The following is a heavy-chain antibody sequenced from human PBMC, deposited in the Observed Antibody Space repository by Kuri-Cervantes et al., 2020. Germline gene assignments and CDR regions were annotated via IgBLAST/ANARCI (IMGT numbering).Heavy chain of an antibody. J-gene: IGHJ4*02. D-gene: IGHD2-2*01. Sequence: ASVKVSCKVSGYTFTNYGISWVRQAPGQGLEWMGWISVYNGDTNYAKQFQGRVTMTTDTSTSTAYMELRSLKSDDTAVYYCARDSEWATICYYWGQGTLVTVSS. CDR1: GYTFTNYG. CDR3: ARDSEWATICYY. V-gene: IGHV1-18*01. CDR2: ISVYNGDT.